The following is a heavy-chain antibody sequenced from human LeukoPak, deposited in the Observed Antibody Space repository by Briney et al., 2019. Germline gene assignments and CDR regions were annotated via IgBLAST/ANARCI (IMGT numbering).Heavy chain of an antibody. CDR1: GYSISSGYY. V-gene: IGHV4-38-2*02. Sequence: SETLSLTCSVSGYSISSGYYWGWFRQPPGKGLELIGSIHHAGSTSYNPSLKSRVTMSVDTSKNQFSLKLSSVTAADTAVYYCARDLATPPYNWFDPWGQGTLVTVSS. CDR3: ARDLATPPYNWFDP. CDR2: IHHAGST. D-gene: IGHD1-26*01. J-gene: IGHJ5*02.